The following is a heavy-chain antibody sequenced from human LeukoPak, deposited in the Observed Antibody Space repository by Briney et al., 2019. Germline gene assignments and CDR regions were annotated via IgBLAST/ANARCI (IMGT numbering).Heavy chain of an antibody. CDR3: ASPSTVTLTFDY. D-gene: IGHD4-17*01. J-gene: IGHJ4*02. Sequence: SETLSLTCAVYGGSFSGYYWSWIRQPPGKGLEWIGEINHSGSTNYNPSLKSRVTISVDTSKNQFSLKLSSVTAADTAVYYCASPSTVTLTFDYRGQGTLVTVSS. V-gene: IGHV4-34*01. CDR2: INHSGST. CDR1: GGSFSGYY.